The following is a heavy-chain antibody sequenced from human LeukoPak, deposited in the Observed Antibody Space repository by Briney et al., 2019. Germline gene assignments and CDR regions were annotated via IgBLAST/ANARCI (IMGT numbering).Heavy chain of an antibody. CDR2: IYYSGDT. CDR3: ARNTYSYGYFDN. CDR1: GGSITSSSHY. J-gene: IGHJ4*02. V-gene: IGHV4-39*07. Sequence: SETLSLTCTVSGGSITSSSHYWGWIRQPPGKGLEWIGSIYYSGDTYYNPSLKSRVTISVDTSKNQFSLKLTSVTAADTAVYYCARNTYSYGYFDNWGQGTLVTVSS. D-gene: IGHD5-18*01.